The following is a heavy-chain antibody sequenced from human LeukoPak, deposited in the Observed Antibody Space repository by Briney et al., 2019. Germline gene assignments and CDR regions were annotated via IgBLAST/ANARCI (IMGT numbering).Heavy chain of an antibody. CDR3: AKGNDFVY. V-gene: IGHV3-30*18. CDR2: ISYDGTNK. J-gene: IGHJ4*02. CDR1: GFTLSNDD. Sequence: PGGSLRLSCAASGFTLSNDDMHWVRQAPGKGLEWVAVISYDGTNKYYADSVKGRFTISRDNSKSTLYLQMNSLRAEDTAVYYCAKGNDFVYWGQGTLVTVSS. D-gene: IGHD3-3*01.